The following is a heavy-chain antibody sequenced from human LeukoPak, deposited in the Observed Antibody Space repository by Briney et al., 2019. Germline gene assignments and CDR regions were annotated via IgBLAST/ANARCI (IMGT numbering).Heavy chain of an antibody. V-gene: IGHV3-21*01. CDR2: ISSSSSYI. D-gene: IGHD4-17*01. J-gene: IGHJ4*02. CDR1: GFTFSSYS. Sequence: GGSLRLSCAASGFTFSSYSMNWVRQAPGKGLEWVSSISSSSSYIYYADSVKGRFTISRDNAKNSLYLQMNSLRAEDTAVYYCACDYGDYGSYFDYWGQGTLVTVSS. CDR3: ACDYGDYGSYFDY.